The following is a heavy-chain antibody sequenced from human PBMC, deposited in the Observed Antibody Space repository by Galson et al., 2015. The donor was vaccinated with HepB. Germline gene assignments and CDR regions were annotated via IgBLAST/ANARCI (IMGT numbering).Heavy chain of an antibody. CDR3: ARELDYKWNGAFDY. V-gene: IGHV1-2*02. CDR2: INPESGGT. CDR1: GYIFTGYY. J-gene: IGHJ4*02. D-gene: IGHD1-20*01. Sequence: SVKVSCKASGYIFTGYYMHWVRQAPGQGLEWMGWINPESGGTSYAQKFQGRVTVTRDTSIRTAYMELIRLTSDDTAVYYCARELDYKWNGAFDYWGQGTRVTVSS.